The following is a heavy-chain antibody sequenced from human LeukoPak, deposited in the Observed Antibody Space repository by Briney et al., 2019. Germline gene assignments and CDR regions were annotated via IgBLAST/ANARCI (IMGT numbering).Heavy chain of an antibody. Sequence: ASVKVSCKASGGTFSSYAISWVRQAPGQGLEWMGGIIPIFGTANYAQKFQGRVTITTDESTSTAYMELSSLRSEDTAVYYCARGPYYYDSSGYYAIDYWGQGTLVTVSS. D-gene: IGHD3-22*01. V-gene: IGHV1-69*05. CDR1: GGTFSSYA. CDR2: IIPIFGTA. J-gene: IGHJ4*02. CDR3: ARGPYYYDSSGYYAIDY.